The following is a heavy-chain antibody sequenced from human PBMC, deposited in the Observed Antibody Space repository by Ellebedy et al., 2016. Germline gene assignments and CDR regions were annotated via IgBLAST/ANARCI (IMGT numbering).Heavy chain of an antibody. V-gene: IGHV3-9*01. CDR1: GFTLNDYG. CDR2: ISWNSGSI. D-gene: IGHD4-23*01. Sequence: SLKISXVASGFTLNDYGMHWVRQAPGKGLEWVSSISWNSGSIGYGDSVRGRFTISRDNAKNSLYLQMNSLSAEDTAFYYCAKDRDRWSNFDYWGQGILVTVSS. J-gene: IGHJ4*02. CDR3: AKDRDRWSNFDY.